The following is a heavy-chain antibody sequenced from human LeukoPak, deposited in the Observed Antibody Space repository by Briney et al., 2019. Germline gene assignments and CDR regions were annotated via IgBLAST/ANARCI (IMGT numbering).Heavy chain of an antibody. J-gene: IGHJ4*02. CDR3: ARWEDNCDSSGYYFY. V-gene: IGHV1-2*02. CDR2: INPNSGGT. D-gene: IGHD3-22*01. CDR1: GYTFTGYY. Sequence: ASVKVSCKASGYTFTGYYMHWVRQAPGQGLEWMGWINPNSGGTNYAQKFQGRVTMTRDTSISTAYMELSRLRSDDTAVYYCARWEDNCDSSGYYFYWGQGTLVTVSS.